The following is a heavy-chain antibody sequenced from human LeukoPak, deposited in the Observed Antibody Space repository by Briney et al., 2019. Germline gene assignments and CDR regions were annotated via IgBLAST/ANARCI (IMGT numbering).Heavy chain of an antibody. CDR1: GFTFSSYW. J-gene: IGHJ4*02. CDR2: IKQDGSEK. CDR3: AKEVGYGSPYFDY. V-gene: IGHV3-7*03. Sequence: PGGSLRLSCAASGFTFSSYWMSWVRQAPGKGLEWVANIKQDGSEKYYVDSVKGRFTISRDNAKNSLYLQMNSLRAEDTAVYYCAKEVGYGSPYFDYWGQGTLVTVSS. D-gene: IGHD5-12*01.